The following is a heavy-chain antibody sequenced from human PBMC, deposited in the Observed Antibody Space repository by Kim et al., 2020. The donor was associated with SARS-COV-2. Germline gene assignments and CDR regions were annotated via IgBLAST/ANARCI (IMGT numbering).Heavy chain of an antibody. CDR3: ARQGASLVGASRSFDY. D-gene: IGHD1-26*01. Sequence: SETLSLTCTVSGGSISTTSYYWGWIRQPPGKGLEWIGYIYYSGGTSYNPSLKSRVTISVDTSKNQFSLKLSSVTAADTAVYYYARQGASLVGASRSFDYWGQGTLVTVSS. V-gene: IGHV4-39*01. CDR2: IYYSGGT. CDR1: GGSISTTSYY. J-gene: IGHJ4*02.